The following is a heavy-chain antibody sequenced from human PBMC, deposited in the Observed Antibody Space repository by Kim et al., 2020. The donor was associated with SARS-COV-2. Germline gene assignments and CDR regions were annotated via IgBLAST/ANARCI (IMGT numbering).Heavy chain of an antibody. J-gene: IGHJ3*01. V-gene: IGHV2-5*02. D-gene: IGHD3-3*01. CDR1: GFSLSTRGVA. Sequence: SGPTLVKPTQTLTLTCTFSGFSLSTRGVAVGWVRQPPGKALETLALIYWDDDKRYSPSLKSRLTITRDTSKNLVFLTMTNMDPVDTGTYYCAFIPYNDLSDTFDVWGQGTRVTVSS. CDR3: AFIPYNDLSDTFDV. CDR2: IYWDDDK.